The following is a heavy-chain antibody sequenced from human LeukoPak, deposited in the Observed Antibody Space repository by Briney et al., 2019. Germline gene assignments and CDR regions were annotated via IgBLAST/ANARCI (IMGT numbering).Heavy chain of an antibody. CDR1: GFIFNNYG. CDR2: ISGSGGST. V-gene: IGHV3-23*01. D-gene: IGHD1-26*01. Sequence: GGSLRLSCAASGFIFNNYGLIWVRQAPGKGLEWVSAISGSGGSTYYADSVKGRFTISRDTSKNTLYLQMNSLRAEDTAVYYCAKGRYSGSYYNWFDPWGQGTLVTVSS. CDR3: AKGRYSGSYYNWFDP. J-gene: IGHJ5*02.